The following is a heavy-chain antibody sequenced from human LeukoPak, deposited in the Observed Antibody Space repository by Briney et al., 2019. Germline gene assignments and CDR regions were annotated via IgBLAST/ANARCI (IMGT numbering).Heavy chain of an antibody. CDR3: AKSHDSSGYFDY. CDR1: GFTFSGYG. CDR2: ISYDGSNK. D-gene: IGHD3-22*01. V-gene: IGHV3-30*18. Sequence: GGSLRLSCAASGFTFSGYGMHWVRQAPGKGLEWVAVISYDGSNKYYADSVKGRFTISRDNSKNTLYLQMNSLRAEDTAVYYCAKSHDSSGYFDYWGQGTLVTVSS. J-gene: IGHJ4*02.